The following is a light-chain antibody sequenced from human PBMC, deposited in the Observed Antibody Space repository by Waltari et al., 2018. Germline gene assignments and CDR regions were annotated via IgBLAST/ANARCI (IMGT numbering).Light chain of an antibody. V-gene: IGLV2-14*01. J-gene: IGLJ2*01. Sequence: QSALTQPASVSASPGQSIPLPCPRTSGDIGGSDFVSWYQHHPGRAPKVLIFDVNHRPSGISDRFSGSKSGNTASLTISGLQAEDDADYYCSSPSTNNVVVFGGGTKVTVL. CDR3: SSPSTNNVVV. CDR2: DVN. CDR1: SGDIGGSDF.